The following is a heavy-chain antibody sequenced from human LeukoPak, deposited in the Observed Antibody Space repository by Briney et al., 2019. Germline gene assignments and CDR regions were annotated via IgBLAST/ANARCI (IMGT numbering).Heavy chain of an antibody. CDR3: ARGFTDIYYYYYYMDV. J-gene: IGHJ6*03. CDR1: GGSFSGYY. CDR2: INHSGST. D-gene: IGHD2-8*02. Sequence: PSETLSLTCAVYGGSFSGYYWSWIRQPPGKGLEWIGEINHSGSTNYNPSLKSRVTISVDTSKNQFSLKLSSVTAADTAVYYCARGFTDIYYYYYYMDVWGKGTTVIVSS. V-gene: IGHV4-34*01.